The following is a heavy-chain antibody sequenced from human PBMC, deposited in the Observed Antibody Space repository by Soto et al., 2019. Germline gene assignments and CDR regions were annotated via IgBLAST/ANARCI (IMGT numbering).Heavy chain of an antibody. CDR1: GGSMSSSNW. J-gene: IGHJ4*02. D-gene: IGHD4-17*01. V-gene: IGHV4-4*02. CDR2: THHSGRT. CDR3: ARSEATVLDY. Sequence: QVQLQESGPGLVKPSGTLSLTCTVSGGSMSSSNWWNWVRQPPGKGLEWIGETHHSGRTNYNPSLKTPVTIPVAKSKNHSSLKLCSVTAADTAVYYCARSEATVLDYWGQGTLVTVSS.